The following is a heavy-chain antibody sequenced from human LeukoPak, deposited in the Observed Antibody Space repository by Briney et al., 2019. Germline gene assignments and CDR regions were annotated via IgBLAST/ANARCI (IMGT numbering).Heavy chain of an antibody. V-gene: IGHV3-53*01. J-gene: IGHJ4*02. CDR2: IYSGGST. D-gene: IGHD3-22*01. Sequence: PGGSLRLSCAASGFTVSSDYMSWVRQAPGKGLEWVSVIYSGGSTYYADSAKGRFTISRDNSKNTLYLQMNSLRAEDTAVYYCARRDYYESSGLYWGQGTLVTVSS. CDR3: ARRDYYESSGLY. CDR1: GFTVSSDY.